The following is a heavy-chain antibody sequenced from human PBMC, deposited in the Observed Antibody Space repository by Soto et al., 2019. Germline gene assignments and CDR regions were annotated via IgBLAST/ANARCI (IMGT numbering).Heavy chain of an antibody. D-gene: IGHD6-13*01. Sequence: GGSLRLSCAASGFTFIRSYMSWVRQSPGNGLEWVSLIYSGGNTYYADSVKGRFTISRDNSKNTLFLQMNGLRAEDTAVYYCAKVTKRAAAGRYEYYKYGMDVWGQGTTVTVSS. CDR1: GFTFIRSY. J-gene: IGHJ6*02. V-gene: IGHV3-53*01. CDR2: IYSGGNT. CDR3: AKVTKRAAAGRYEYYKYGMDV.